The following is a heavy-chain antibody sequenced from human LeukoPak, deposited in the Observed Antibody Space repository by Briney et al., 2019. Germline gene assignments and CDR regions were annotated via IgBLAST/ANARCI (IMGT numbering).Heavy chain of an antibody. D-gene: IGHD2-2*01. J-gene: IGHJ6*02. V-gene: IGHV3-30*04. Sequence: PGRSLRLSCAASGFTFSSYAMRWVRQAPGKGLEWVAVISYDGSNKYYADSVKGRFTISRDNSENTLYLQMNSLRAEDTAVYYCARDRSNIVVVPAAPNYYYGMDVWGQGTTVTVSS. CDR1: GFTFSSYA. CDR3: ARDRSNIVVVPAAPNYYYGMDV. CDR2: ISYDGSNK.